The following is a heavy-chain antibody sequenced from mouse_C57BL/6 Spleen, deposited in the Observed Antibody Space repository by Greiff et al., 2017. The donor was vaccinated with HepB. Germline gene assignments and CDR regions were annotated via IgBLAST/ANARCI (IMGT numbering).Heavy chain of an antibody. Sequence: DVMLVESGGGLVKPGGSLKLSCAASGFTFSSYAMSWVRQTPEKRLEWVATISDGGSYTYYPDNLKGRFTISRDNAKNNLYLQMSHLKYEDTAMYCCARDRGSYYFDYWGQGTTLTVSS. CDR2: ISDGGSYT. J-gene: IGHJ2*01. V-gene: IGHV5-4*01. CDR1: GFTFSSYA. CDR3: ARDRGSYYFDY.